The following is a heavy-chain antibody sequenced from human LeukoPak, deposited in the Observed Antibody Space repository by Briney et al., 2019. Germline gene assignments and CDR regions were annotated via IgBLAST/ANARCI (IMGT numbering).Heavy chain of an antibody. CDR1: GGSISSYY. V-gene: IGHV4-4*07. Sequence: PSETLSPTCTVSGGSISSYYWSWIRQPAGKGLEWIGRIYTGGSTNYNPSLKSRVTMSVDTSKNQFSLKLSSVTAADTAVYYCARDPSPYCSGGSCYSFYFDYWGQGTLVTVSS. D-gene: IGHD2-15*01. J-gene: IGHJ4*02. CDR2: IYTGGST. CDR3: ARDPSPYCSGGSCYSFYFDY.